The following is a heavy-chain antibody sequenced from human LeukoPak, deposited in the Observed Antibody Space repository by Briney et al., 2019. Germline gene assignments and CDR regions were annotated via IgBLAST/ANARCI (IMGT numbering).Heavy chain of an antibody. J-gene: IGHJ1*01. Sequence: GGSLRLSCTASGFTFSSYSMSWVRQAPGKWLEWVSAISGSDHTTYYTDSVKGRFTISRDNSKYTLYLQMNSLRDEDTAVYYCAKQSGRDPAEFFQHWGQGTLVTVSS. CDR1: GFTFSSYS. CDR3: AKQSGRDPAEFFQH. V-gene: IGHV3-23*01. CDR2: ISGSDHTT. D-gene: IGHD1-26*01.